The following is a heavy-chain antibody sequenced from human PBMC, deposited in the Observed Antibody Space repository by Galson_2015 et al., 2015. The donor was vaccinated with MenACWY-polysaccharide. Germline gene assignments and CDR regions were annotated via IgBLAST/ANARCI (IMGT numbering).Heavy chain of an antibody. Sequence: SLRLSCAASGFTFSGNWMHWVRQAPGKGLVWVSRINSDGRSTSYADSVKGRFTTSRDNAKNTLYLQMNSLSAEDTAVYYCARGGSSSLCYHYYYYMVVWGKGTTDYVSS. J-gene: IGHJ6*03. CDR2: INSDGRST. V-gene: IGHV3-74*01. CDR1: GFTFSGNW. CDR3: ARGGSSSLCYHYYYYMVV. D-gene: IGHD6-6*01.